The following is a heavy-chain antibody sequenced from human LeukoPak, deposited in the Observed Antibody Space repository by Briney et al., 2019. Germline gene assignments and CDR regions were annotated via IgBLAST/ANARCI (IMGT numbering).Heavy chain of an antibody. Sequence: PGGSLRLSCAASGFTFSSYGMHWVRQAPGKGLEWVAVISYDGSNKYYADSVKGRFTISRDNSKNTLYLQMNSLRAEDTAVYYCAKDPGKAVAAEGPWGQGTLVTVSS. J-gene: IGHJ4*02. V-gene: IGHV3-30*18. CDR3: AKDPGKAVAAEGP. D-gene: IGHD6-19*01. CDR1: GFTFSSYG. CDR2: ISYDGSNK.